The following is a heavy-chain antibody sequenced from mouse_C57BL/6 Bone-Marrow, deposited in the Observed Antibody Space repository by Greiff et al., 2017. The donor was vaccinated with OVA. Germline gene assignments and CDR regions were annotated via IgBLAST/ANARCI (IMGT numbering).Heavy chain of an antibody. Sequence: VQLKESGPGLVAPSQSLSITCTVSGFSLTSYAISWVRQPPGKGLEWLGVIWTGGGTNYNSALKSRLSISKVNSKSEVFLKMNNLQTDDTAGYYCARKRAYCGPYYAMDYWGQGTSVTVSS. V-gene: IGHV2-9-1*01. D-gene: IGHD2-10*01. CDR1: GFSLTSYA. J-gene: IGHJ4*01. CDR2: IWTGGGT. CDR3: ARKRAYCGPYYAMDY.